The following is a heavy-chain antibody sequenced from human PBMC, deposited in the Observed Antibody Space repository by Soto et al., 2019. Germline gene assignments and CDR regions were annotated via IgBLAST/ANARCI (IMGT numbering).Heavy chain of an antibody. CDR2: IVVGSGNT. Sequence: SVKVSCKASGFTFSSSAVQWVRQARGQRLEWIGCIVVGSGNTNYAKKFQERVTITRDMSTSTAYMELSSLRSEDTAVYYCAALSIEAREFDXWGQGTLVTVSX. J-gene: IGHJ4*02. D-gene: IGHD6-6*01. CDR3: AALSIEAREFDX. V-gene: IGHV1-58*01. CDR1: GFTFSSSA.